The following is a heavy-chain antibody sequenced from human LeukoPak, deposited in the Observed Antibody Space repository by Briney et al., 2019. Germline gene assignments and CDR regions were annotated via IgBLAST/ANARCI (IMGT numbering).Heavy chain of an antibody. CDR1: GDSVSSNSAA. Sequence: SQTLSLTCAISGDSVSSNSAAWNWIRQSPSRGLEWLGRTYYRSKWYNDYAVSVKSRVTINPDTSKNQFSLKLSSVTAADTAVYYCARVADCSSTSCSPDYYYYYYMDVWGKGTTVTISS. V-gene: IGHV6-1*01. CDR3: ARVADCSSTSCSPDYYYYYYMDV. J-gene: IGHJ6*03. D-gene: IGHD2-2*01. CDR2: TYYRSKWYN.